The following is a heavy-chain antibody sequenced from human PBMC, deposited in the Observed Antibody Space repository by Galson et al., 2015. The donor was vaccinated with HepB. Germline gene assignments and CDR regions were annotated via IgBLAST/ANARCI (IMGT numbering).Heavy chain of an antibody. CDR3: ARRIFRVEMATSYFDY. Sequence: TLSLTCTVSGGSISSSSYYWGWIRQPPGKGLEWIGSIYYSGSTYYNPSLKSRVTISVDTSKNQFSLKLSSVTAADTAVYYCARRIFRVEMATSYFDYWGQGTLVTVSS. V-gene: IGHV4-39*01. J-gene: IGHJ4*02. CDR1: GGSISSSSYY. D-gene: IGHD5-24*01. CDR2: IYYSGST.